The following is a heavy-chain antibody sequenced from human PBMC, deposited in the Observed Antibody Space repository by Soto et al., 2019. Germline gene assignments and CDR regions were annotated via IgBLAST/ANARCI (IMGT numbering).Heavy chain of an antibody. D-gene: IGHD6-19*01. V-gene: IGHV3-23*01. Sequence: PGGSLRLSCAASGFTFSSYAMSWVRQAPGKGLEWVSAISGSGGSTYYADSVKGRFTISRDNSKNTLYLQMNSLRAEDTAVYYCAKDPPSGYSSGWYDDYWGQGTLVTVSS. CDR3: AKDPPSGYSSGWYDDY. J-gene: IGHJ4*02. CDR2: ISGSGGST. CDR1: GFTFSSYA.